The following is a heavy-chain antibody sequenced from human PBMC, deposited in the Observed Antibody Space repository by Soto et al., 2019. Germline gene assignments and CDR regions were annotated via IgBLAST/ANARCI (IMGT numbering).Heavy chain of an antibody. CDR3: ARAQTVGATASAADFDY. V-gene: IGHV1-69*18. CDR2: IIPIFGTA. D-gene: IGHD1-26*01. CDR1: GGTFSSYA. Sequence: QVQLVQSGAEVKKPGSSVKVSCKASGGTFSSYAISWVRQAPGQGLEWMGRIIPIFGTANYAQKFQGRDTITADESTSTAYMELTSLRSEDTAVYYCARAQTVGATASAADFDYGGQGTLVTVSS. J-gene: IGHJ4*02.